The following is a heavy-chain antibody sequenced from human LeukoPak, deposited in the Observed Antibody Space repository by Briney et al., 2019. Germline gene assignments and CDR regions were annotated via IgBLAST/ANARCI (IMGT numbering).Heavy chain of an antibody. D-gene: IGHD2-2*01. CDR3: ARGRLVPAAMVVMGYYYYYYMDV. J-gene: IGHJ6*03. CDR1: GYTFTSYD. CDR2: MNPNSGNT. V-gene: IGHV1-8*01. Sequence: ASVKVSCKASGYTFTSYDINWVRQATGQGLEWMGWMNPNSGNTGYAQKFQGRVTMTRNTSISTAYMELSSLRSEDTAVYYCARGRLVPAAMVVMGYYYYYYMDVWGKGTTVTVS.